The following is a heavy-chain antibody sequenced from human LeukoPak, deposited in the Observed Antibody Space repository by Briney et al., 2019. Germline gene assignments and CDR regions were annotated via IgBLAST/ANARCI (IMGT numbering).Heavy chain of an antibody. Sequence: GGSLRLSCAASGFAFDDYGMSWVRQAPGKGLEWVSGINWNGGIIGYADSVKGRFTISRDNAKNSLYLQINSLRAEDTALYYCARADKDGYGFFGFDYWGQGTLVTVSS. CDR2: INWNGGII. J-gene: IGHJ4*02. D-gene: IGHD5-18*01. V-gene: IGHV3-20*04. CDR1: GFAFDDYG. CDR3: ARADKDGYGFFGFDY.